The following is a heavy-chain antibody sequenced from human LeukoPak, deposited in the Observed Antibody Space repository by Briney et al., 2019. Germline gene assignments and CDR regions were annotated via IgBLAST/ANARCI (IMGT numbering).Heavy chain of an antibody. CDR3: AKDLGYSYGYLDYFDY. V-gene: IGHV3-30*18. Sequence: SGGSLRLSCAASGFTFSSYGMHWVRQAPGKGLEWVAVISYDGSNKYYADSVEGRFTISRDNSKNTLYLQMNSLRAEDTAVYYCAKDLGYSYGYLDYFDYWGQGTLVTVSS. CDR2: ISYDGSNK. D-gene: IGHD5-18*01. CDR1: GFTFSSYG. J-gene: IGHJ4*02.